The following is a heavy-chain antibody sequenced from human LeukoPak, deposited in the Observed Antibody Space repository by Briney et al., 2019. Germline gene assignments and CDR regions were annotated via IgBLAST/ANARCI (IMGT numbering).Heavy chain of an antibody. Sequence: PGGSLRLSCAASGFTFSSYSMNWVRQAPGKGLEWVSSIGSSSSYIYYADSVKGRFTISRDNAKNSLYLQMNSLRAEDTAVYYCARDYEAVAGTAAWFDPWGQGTLVTVSS. CDR2: IGSSSSYI. CDR3: ARDYEAVAGTAAWFDP. J-gene: IGHJ5*02. V-gene: IGHV3-21*01. CDR1: GFTFSSYS. D-gene: IGHD6-19*01.